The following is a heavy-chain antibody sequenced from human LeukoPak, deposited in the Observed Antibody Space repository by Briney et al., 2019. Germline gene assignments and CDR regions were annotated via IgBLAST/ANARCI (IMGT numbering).Heavy chain of an antibody. CDR2: IYYSGST. CDR1: GGSISSHY. J-gene: IGHJ6*03. V-gene: IGHV4-59*11. D-gene: IGHD4-11*01. Sequence: SGTLSLTCTVSGGSISSHYWSWIRQPPGKGLEWIGYIYYSGSTNYNPSLKSRVTISVDTSKNQFSLKLSSVTAADTAVYYCARDIGVTTSYYYYYYMDVWGKGTTVTVSS. CDR3: ARDIGVTTSYYYYYYMDV.